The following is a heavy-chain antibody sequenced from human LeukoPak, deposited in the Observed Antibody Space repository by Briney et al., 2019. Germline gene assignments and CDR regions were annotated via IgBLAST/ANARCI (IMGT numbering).Heavy chain of an antibody. CDR2: ITISGSTI. Sequence: GGSLRLSCAASGFTFTSYEMNWVRQAPGKGLEWVSYITISGSTIYYADSVKGRFTISRDNAKNSLYLQMNSLRAEDTAVYYCARATSFDYWGQGTLVTISS. J-gene: IGHJ4*02. V-gene: IGHV3-48*03. CDR3: ARATSFDY. CDR1: GFTFTSYE.